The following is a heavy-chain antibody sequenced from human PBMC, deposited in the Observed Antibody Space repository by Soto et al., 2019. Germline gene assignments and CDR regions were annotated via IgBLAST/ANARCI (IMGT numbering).Heavy chain of an antibody. CDR3: ARVHGSGWHFDY. CDR1: GFTFSDHY. Sequence: EVQLVESGGGLVQPGGSLRLSCAASGFTFSDHYMDWVRQAPGKGLEWVGRSRNKANSYTTEYAASVKGRFTFSRDDSKNSLYLRMNSLKTEDTAVYYCARVHGSGWHFDYWGQGTLVTVSS. V-gene: IGHV3-72*01. J-gene: IGHJ4*02. D-gene: IGHD6-19*01. CDR2: SRNKANSYTT.